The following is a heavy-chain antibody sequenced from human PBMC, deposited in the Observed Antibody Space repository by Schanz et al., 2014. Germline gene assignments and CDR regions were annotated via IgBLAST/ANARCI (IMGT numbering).Heavy chain of an antibody. D-gene: IGHD3-22*01. J-gene: IGHJ4*02. Sequence: EVQLLDSGGGLVQPGGSLRLSCAASGFTFSTYAMSWVRQAPGKGLEWVSAISGSGGSTYYADSVKGRFTISRDNSKNTLYLQMNILRAEDTAVYYCAKDPSHGDYDYYFDYWGQGTLVTVSS. V-gene: IGHV3-23*01. CDR3: AKDPSHGDYDYYFDY. CDR1: GFTFSTYA. CDR2: ISGSGGST.